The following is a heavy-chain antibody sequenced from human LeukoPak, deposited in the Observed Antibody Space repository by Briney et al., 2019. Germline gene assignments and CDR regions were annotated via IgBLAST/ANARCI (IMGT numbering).Heavy chain of an antibody. J-gene: IGHJ4*02. V-gene: IGHV3-74*01. CDR2: INTGGSST. D-gene: IGHD4-11*01. CDR3: ARSNQADDY. CDR1: GFTFSNYW. Sequence: GGSLRLSCTASGFTFSNYWMHWIRQVPGKGLVWVSRINTGGSSTTYADSAKGRFTISRDNAKNTLYLQMNSLRVEDTAVYYCARSNQADDYWGQGTLVTVSS.